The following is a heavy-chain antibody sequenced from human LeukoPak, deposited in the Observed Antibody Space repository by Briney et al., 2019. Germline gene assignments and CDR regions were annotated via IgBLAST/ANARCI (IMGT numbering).Heavy chain of an antibody. Sequence: GGSLRLSCAVSGFSVRSNYMSWVRQAPGKGLEWVSTISGSGGSSYYADSVKGRFTISRDNSKNTQYLQMNSLRAEDTAVYYCALSGYGERDHWGQGSLVTVSS. CDR2: ISGSGGSS. J-gene: IGHJ4*02. V-gene: IGHV3-23*01. CDR3: ALSGYGERDH. CDR1: GFSVRSNY. D-gene: IGHD5-12*01.